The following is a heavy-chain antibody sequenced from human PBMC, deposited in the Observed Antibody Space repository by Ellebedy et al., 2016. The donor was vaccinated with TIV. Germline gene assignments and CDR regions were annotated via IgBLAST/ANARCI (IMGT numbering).Heavy chain of an antibody. CDR3: ARYYYGSGSYSGTIDY. V-gene: IGHV3-21*01. CDR2: ISSSSSYI. D-gene: IGHD3-10*01. J-gene: IGHJ4*02. Sequence: GESLKISXAASGFTFSSYSMNWVRQAPGKGLEWVSSISSSSSYIYYADSVKGRFTISRDNAKNSLYLQMNSLRAEDTAVYYCARYYYGSGSYSGTIDYWGQGTLVTVSS. CDR1: GFTFSSYS.